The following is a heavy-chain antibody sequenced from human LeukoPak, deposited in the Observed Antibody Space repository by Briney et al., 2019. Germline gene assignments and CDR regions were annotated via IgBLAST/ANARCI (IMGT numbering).Heavy chain of an antibody. Sequence: GGSLRLSCAASGFTFSSCGMHWVRQAPGKGLEWVSSISSSSSYIYYADSVKGRFTISRDNAKNSLYLQMNSLRAEDTAVYYCARTAGAYQDIVVVPAAGNDYWGQGTLVTVSS. CDR2: ISSSSSYI. D-gene: IGHD2-2*01. V-gene: IGHV3-21*01. CDR1: GFTFSSCG. J-gene: IGHJ4*02. CDR3: ARTAGAYQDIVVVPAAGNDY.